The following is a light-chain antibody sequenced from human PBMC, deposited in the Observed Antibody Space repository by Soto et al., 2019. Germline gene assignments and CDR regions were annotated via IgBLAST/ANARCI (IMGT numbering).Light chain of an antibody. V-gene: IGKV1-5*03. CDR3: QQYNSYSPT. CDR2: KAS. CDR1: QSISTW. J-gene: IGKJ4*02. Sequence: DIQMTQSPSTLSASVGDRFTITCRASQSISTWLAWYQQEPGKAPKLLIYKASSILSSVPSRFSGSGSGTDFTLTISSLHSDDFATYYCQQYNSYSPTLGRGTKVDIK.